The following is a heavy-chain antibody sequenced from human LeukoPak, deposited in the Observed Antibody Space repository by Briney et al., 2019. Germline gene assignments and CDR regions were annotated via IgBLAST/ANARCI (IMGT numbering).Heavy chain of an antibody. CDR1: GGSISSSNW. Sequence: SGTLSLTCAVSGGSISSSNWWSWIRQPAGKGLEWIGYIYYSGSTNYNPSLKSRVTISVDTSKNQFPLKLSSVTAADTAVYYCARVLYDSSGYHIDYWGQGTLVTVSS. J-gene: IGHJ4*02. CDR2: IYYSGST. CDR3: ARVLYDSSGYHIDY. V-gene: IGHV4-61*10. D-gene: IGHD3-22*01.